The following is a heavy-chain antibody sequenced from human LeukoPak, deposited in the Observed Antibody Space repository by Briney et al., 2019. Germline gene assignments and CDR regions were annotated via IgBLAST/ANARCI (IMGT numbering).Heavy chain of an antibody. Sequence: ASVNVSCKASGGTFSSYAISWVRQAPGQGLEWMGVIIPIFGTANYAQKSQGGVTITTDESTSTAYMELSSLRSEDTAVYSCARGQWELHRALDYWGQGTLVTVSS. D-gene: IGHD1-26*01. CDR2: IIPIFGTA. CDR3: ARGQWELHRALDY. V-gene: IGHV1-69*05. CDR1: GGTFSSYA. J-gene: IGHJ4*02.